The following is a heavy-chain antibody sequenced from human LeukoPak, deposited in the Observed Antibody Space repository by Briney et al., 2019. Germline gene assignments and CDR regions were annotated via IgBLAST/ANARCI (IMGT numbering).Heavy chain of an antibody. J-gene: IGHJ5*02. CDR2: IYYSGST. V-gene: IGHV4-59*01. D-gene: IGHD3-16*01. Sequence: SETLSLTCTVFGGSINNYYWSWIRQPPGKGLEWIGYIYYSGSTNYNPSLKSRVTISVDTSKKQFSLKPSSVTAADTAVYYCARGWDYNNWFDPWGQGTLVTVSS. CDR3: ARGWDYNNWFDP. CDR1: GGSINNYY.